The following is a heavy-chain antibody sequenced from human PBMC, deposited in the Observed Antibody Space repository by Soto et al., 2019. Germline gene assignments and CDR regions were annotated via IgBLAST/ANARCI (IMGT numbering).Heavy chain of an antibody. Sequence: SETLSLTCTVSGGSISSSSYYWDWVLQPPGRGLEWIGSIYYDGSTHYNPSLKSRVTMSVDTSKNQFSLKLTSVTAADTAIYYCEGGWGWFDPWGQGILVTVSS. CDR3: EGGWGWFDP. V-gene: IGHV4-39*01. CDR1: GGSISSSSYY. D-gene: IGHD3-16*01. J-gene: IGHJ5*02. CDR2: IYYDGST.